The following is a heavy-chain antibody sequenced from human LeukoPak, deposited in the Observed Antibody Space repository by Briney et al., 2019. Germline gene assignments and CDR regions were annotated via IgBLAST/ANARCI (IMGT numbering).Heavy chain of an antibody. J-gene: IGHJ4*02. CDR2: ISYDGNNK. CDR3: AKDSRDWTYFDF. Sequence: GRSLRLSCAASGFTFSSYAMHWVRQAPGKGLEWVAAISYDGNNKYYADSVRGRFTISRDNAKNTLYLQMDSLRAEDTAVYYCAKDSRDWTYFDFWGQGTLVTVSS. V-gene: IGHV3-30-3*01. CDR1: GFTFSSYA. D-gene: IGHD3/OR15-3a*01.